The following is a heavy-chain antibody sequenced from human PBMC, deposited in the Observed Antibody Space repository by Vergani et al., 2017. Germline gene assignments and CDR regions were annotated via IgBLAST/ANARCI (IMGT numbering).Heavy chain of an antibody. V-gene: IGHV3-21*05. CDR2: VSTGTKSQ. CDR1: GFTFSSYS. CDR3: ASEYSSTSRRAFDF. D-gene: IGHD2-2*01. J-gene: IGHJ3*01. Sequence: EVQLVESGGGLVKRGGSLRLSCAASGFTFSSYSMNWVRQAPGKGLEWVSFVSTGTKSQSYAESVKGRFTISRDSAKNSLYLQMDSLRAEDTAVYYCASEYSSTSRRAFDFWGQGTKVTVSS.